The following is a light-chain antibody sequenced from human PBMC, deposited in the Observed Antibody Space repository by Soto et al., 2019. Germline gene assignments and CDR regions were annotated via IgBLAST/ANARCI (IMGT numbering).Light chain of an antibody. J-gene: IGKJ1*01. V-gene: IGKV1-12*02. CDR3: RQGNGCPST. Sequence: DIQMTPSPSSVSAAVGDRVTITNRASLGITSWLAWYQQKAGKAPNLLIYDASSLQSGFPSRFSSSESCTDFTLTTTSQQPAESSTYCDRQGNGCPSTFGQGTKVEIK. CDR2: DAS. CDR1: LGITSW.